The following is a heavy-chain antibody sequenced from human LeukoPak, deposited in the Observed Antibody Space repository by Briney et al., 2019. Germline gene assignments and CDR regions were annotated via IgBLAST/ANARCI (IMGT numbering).Heavy chain of an antibody. CDR3: ARRPRSRYYYDSSGYFDY. J-gene: IGHJ4*02. CDR1: GGSFSGYY. Sequence: SETLSLTCAVYGGSFSGYYWSWIRQPPGKGLEWIGEINHSGSTNYNPSLKSRVTISVDTSKNQFSLKLSSVTAADTAVYYCARRPRSRYYYDSSGYFDYWGQGTLVTVSS. D-gene: IGHD3-22*01. CDR2: INHSGST. V-gene: IGHV4-34*01.